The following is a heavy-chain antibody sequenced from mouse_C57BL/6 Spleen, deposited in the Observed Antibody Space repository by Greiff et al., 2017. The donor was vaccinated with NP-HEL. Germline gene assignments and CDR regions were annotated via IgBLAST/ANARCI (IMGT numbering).Heavy chain of an antibody. CDR1: FTFTDYY. CDR3: ARTTVVEGFDY. D-gene: IGHD1-1*01. Sequence: EVMLVESGGGLVQPGGFTFTDYYMSWVRQPPGKALEWLGFIRNKANGYTTEYSASVKGRFTISRDNSQSILYLQMNALRAEDSATYYCARTTVVEGFDYWGQGTTLTVSS. J-gene: IGHJ2*01. CDR2: IRNKANGYTT. V-gene: IGHV7-3*01.